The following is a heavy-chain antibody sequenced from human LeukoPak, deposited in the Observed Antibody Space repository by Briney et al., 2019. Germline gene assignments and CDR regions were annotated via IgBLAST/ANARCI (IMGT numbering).Heavy chain of an antibody. CDR3: ARDDGYSSSWYFC. D-gene: IGHD6-13*01. CDR2: IYHSGRT. CDR1: GYSLSSGYY. V-gene: IGHV4-38-2*02. J-gene: IGHJ4*02. Sequence: SETLSLTCTVSGYSLSSGYYWGWIRQPPGKGLEWIGSIYHSGRTFYNPSLKSRVTISVDTSKNQFSLKLSSVTAADTAVYYCARDDGYSSSWYFCWGQGTLVTVSS.